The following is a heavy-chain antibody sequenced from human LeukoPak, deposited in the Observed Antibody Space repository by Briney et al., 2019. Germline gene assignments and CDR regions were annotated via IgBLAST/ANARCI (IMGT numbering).Heavy chain of an antibody. CDR1: GYSFTSYW. V-gene: IGHV5-51*01. CDR2: IYPGDSDT. D-gene: IGHD6-13*01. J-gene: IGHJ6*03. CDR3: ARHAGSPHTPHYYYYMDV. Sequence: GESLKISCKGSGYSFTSYWIGWVRQMPGKGLEWMGIIYPGDSDTRYSPSFQGQVTISADKSISTAYLQWSSLKASDAAMYYCARHAGSPHTPHYYYYMDVWXRGTTVTVSS.